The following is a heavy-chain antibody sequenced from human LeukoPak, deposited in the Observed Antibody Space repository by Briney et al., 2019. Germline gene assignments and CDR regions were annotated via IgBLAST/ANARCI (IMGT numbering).Heavy chain of an antibody. CDR2: INPNSGGT. CDR1: GYTFTSYG. V-gene: IGHV1-2*02. D-gene: IGHD3-22*01. J-gene: IGHJ4*02. CDR3: AKLPDYYDSSGYFDY. Sequence: ASVKVSCKASGYTFTSYGINWVRQAPGQGLEWMGWINPNSGGTNYAQKFQGRVTMTRDTSISTAYMELSRLRSDDTAVYYCAKLPDYYDSSGYFDYWGQGTLVTVSS.